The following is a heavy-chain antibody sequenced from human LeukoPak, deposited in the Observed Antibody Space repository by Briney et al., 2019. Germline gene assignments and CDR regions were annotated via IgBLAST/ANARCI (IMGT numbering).Heavy chain of an antibody. Sequence: ASETLSLTCTVSGGSISGSSYYWGWIRQPPGKGLEWIGSIYYSGSTYYNPSLKSRVTISVDTSKNQFSLKLSSVTAADTAVYYCARHFNAYYYDSSGYAIDYWGQGTLVTVSS. CDR3: ARHFNAYYYDSSGYAIDY. V-gene: IGHV4-39*01. CDR1: GGSISGSSYY. J-gene: IGHJ4*02. D-gene: IGHD3-22*01. CDR2: IYYSGST.